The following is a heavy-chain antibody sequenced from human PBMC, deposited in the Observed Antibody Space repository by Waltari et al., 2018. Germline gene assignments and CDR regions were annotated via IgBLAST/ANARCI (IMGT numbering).Heavy chain of an antibody. CDR1: GFAFDRYT. V-gene: IGHV3-21*06. CDR3: ARDVHEGDVYKVGDS. D-gene: IGHD2-21*01. J-gene: IGHJ5*02. CDR2: ISQSGRYI. Sequence: EVQLVQSGGGLVKPGGSLRLSCAASGFAFDRYTMNWFRLTPEKRLEGVSYISQSGRYIYYEDSVKGRFITSRDNAKNSVYLQMNSLRVEETAVYYCARDVHEGDVYKVGDSWGQGTLVTVSS.